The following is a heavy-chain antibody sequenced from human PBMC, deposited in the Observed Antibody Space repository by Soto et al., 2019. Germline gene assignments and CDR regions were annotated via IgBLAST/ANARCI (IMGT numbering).Heavy chain of an antibody. D-gene: IGHD1-20*01. CDR2: ISANDVGT. J-gene: IGHJ4*02. V-gene: IGHV3-23*01. Sequence: GGSLRLSCEASGFTLRNYAVTWVRQAPGKGLEWVSLISANDVGTYYAESVKTRFTISTDQSRNAVYLQMDSLRADDTAIYYCAKAKNDYNWDNRPPFDYWGQGTLVTVSS. CDR3: AKAKNDYNWDNRPPFDY. CDR1: GFTLRNYA.